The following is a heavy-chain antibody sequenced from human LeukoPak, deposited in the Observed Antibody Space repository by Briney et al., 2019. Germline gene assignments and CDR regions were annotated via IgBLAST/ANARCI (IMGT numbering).Heavy chain of an antibody. CDR2: INPNSGGT. CDR3: ARWRTAVDYYYYMDV. J-gene: IGHJ6*03. CDR1: GYTFTGYY. D-gene: IGHD4-23*01. V-gene: IGHV1-2*02. Sequence: ASVKVSCKASGYTFTGYYMHWVRQAPGQGLEWMGWINPNSGGTNYAQKFQGRVTMTRDTSISTAYMELSRLRSDDTAVYYCARWRTAVDYYYYMDVWGKGTTVTVSS.